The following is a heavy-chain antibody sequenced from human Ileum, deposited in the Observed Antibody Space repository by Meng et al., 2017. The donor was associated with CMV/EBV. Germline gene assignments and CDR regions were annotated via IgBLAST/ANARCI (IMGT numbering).Heavy chain of an antibody. J-gene: IGHJ4*02. Sequence: QLQLRESAQGLVKPSATLSLTCTASGGSTTSSTYYWGWIRQPPGKGLEWIGSVYYSGTTYYNPSLKSRVNMSIDTSKNRFSLKLSSATAADTAVYYCAKDLPRGPSDYWSQGTLVTVSS. CDR1: GGSTTSSTYY. D-gene: IGHD3-10*01. V-gene: IGHV4-39*07. CDR3: AKDLPRGPSDY. CDR2: VYYSGTT.